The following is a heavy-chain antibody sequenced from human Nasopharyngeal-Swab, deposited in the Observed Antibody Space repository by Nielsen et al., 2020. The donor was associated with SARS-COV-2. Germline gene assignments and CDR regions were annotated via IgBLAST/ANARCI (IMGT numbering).Heavy chain of an antibody. CDR1: RFTFSRWP. CDR3: ASLRADTPDFAY. D-gene: IGHD2-15*01. J-gene: IGHJ4*02. CDR2: ISSDGSDK. Sequence: GGSLRLTWVASRFTFSRWPMHWVRQAPGKGLEWVTVISSDGSDKQYVDSVKGRFTISRDNSKNTLYLQMKSLRAEDTGVYYCASLRADTPDFAYWGQGTLVTVSS. V-gene: IGHV3-30*03.